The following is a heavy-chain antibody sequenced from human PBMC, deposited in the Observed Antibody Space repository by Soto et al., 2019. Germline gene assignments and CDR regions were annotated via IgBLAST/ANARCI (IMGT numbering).Heavy chain of an antibody. Sequence: EVQLVESGGVLVQPGGSLRLSCAASGFTVSSNYMSWVRQAPGKGLEWVSVYSGGSTYYADSVKGRFTISRHNSKNTLYLQMNSLRAEDTAVYYCARDFRPPNGVRYFDYWGQGTLVTASS. CDR3: ARDFRPPNGVRYFDY. CDR1: GFTVSSNY. V-gene: IGHV3-53*04. D-gene: IGHD3-10*02. CDR2: YSGGST. J-gene: IGHJ4*02.